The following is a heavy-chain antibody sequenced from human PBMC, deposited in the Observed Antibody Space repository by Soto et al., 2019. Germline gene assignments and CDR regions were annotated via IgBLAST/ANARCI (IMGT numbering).Heavy chain of an antibody. CDR1: GGSISDGAYS. J-gene: IGHJ5*01. CDR3: ARSDASWFDS. CDR2: IFYRGSA. V-gene: IGHV4-31*03. Sequence: QVQLHESGPGRVKPSQTLSLTCTVSGGSISDGAYSWSWIRQHPGEGLEWIGYIFYRGSAYYNPYLERRVTISIDASENQFTLNFTSVTAADTAVYFCARSDASWFDSWGQGTLVTVSS.